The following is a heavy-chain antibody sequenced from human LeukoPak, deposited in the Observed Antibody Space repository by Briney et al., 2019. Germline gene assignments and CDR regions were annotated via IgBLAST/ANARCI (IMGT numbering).Heavy chain of an antibody. CDR2: IHTSGSA. D-gene: IGHD1-26*01. CDR1: GGSISRYY. J-gene: IGHJ5*02. CDR3: ARGLVGTTGEQNWFDP. Sequence: PSETLSLTCTVSGGSISRYYWSWIRQPAGKGLEWIGRIHTSGSANYNPSLKSRVAISVDKSKNQFSLKLTSVIAADTAVYYCARGLVGTTGEQNWFDPWGQGTLVTVSS. V-gene: IGHV4-4*07.